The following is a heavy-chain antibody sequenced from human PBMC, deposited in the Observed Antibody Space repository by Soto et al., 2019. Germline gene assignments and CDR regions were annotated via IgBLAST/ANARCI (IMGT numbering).Heavy chain of an antibody. CDR3: ARVAVAYVEWVFDY. Sequence: SETLSLTCTVSGGSISSSSYYWGWIRQPPGKGLEWIGSIYYSGSTYYNPSLKGRVTISVDTSKNQFSLKLSSVTAADTAVYYCARVAVAYVEWVFDYWGQGTLVTVSS. J-gene: IGHJ4*02. CDR2: IYYSGST. D-gene: IGHD6-19*01. CDR1: GGSISSSSYY. V-gene: IGHV4-39*01.